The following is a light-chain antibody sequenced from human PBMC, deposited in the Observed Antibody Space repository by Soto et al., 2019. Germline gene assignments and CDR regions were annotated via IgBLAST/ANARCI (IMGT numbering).Light chain of an antibody. V-gene: IGKV3-20*01. J-gene: IGKJ1*01. CDR2: GAS. CDR3: QQFSVSPWT. Sequence: TQSPSTLSASVGDRVTITCRASQSVSSRYLAWYQQKPGQPPRLLISGASTRATGIPDRFSGSGSETDFTLTISRLDPEDFAVYYCQQFSVSPWTFGQGTKVEMK. CDR1: QSVSSRY.